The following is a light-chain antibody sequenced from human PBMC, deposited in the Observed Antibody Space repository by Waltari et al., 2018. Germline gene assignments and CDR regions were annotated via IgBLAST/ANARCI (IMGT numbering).Light chain of an antibody. J-gene: IGKJ2*03. V-gene: IGKV3-11*01. CDR1: QSVGTY. CDR3: QQRSDRPPVS. Sequence: EIVLTQSPATLSLSPGERATLSYRASQSVGTYLAWYQQKPGQAPRLLIYAASNRATGIPARFSGSGSGTDFTLTISNLEPGDSAVYYCQQRSDRPPVSFGQGTRLQIK. CDR2: AAS.